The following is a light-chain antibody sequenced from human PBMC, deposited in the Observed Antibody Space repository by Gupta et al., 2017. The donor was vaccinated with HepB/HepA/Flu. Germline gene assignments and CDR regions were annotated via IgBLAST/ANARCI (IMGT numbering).Light chain of an antibody. CDR3: QQRSNWPPLT. J-gene: IGKJ5*01. Sequence: EIVLTQSPATLSLSPGERATLSCRASQSVSSYLAWYQQKPGQAPRLLIYDASNRATGIPARFSGSGSGTDFTLTISNREPEDFAVYYCQQRSNWPPLTFGQGTRLEIK. V-gene: IGKV3-11*01. CDR2: DAS. CDR1: QSVSSY.